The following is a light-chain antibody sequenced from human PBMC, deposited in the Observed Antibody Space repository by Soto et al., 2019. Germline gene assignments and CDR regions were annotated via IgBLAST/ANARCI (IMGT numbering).Light chain of an antibody. CDR3: SSYTVTTTLVV. CDR1: SSNIGSNT. J-gene: IGLJ2*01. Sequence: QSVLTQPPSASGTPGQRVTISCSGSSSNIGSNTVNWYQQLPGTAPKLLIYSNNQRPSGVPDRFSGSKSGTSASLAISGLQAEDEASYYCSSYTVTTTLVVFGGGTKLTVL. V-gene: IGLV1-44*01. CDR2: SNN.